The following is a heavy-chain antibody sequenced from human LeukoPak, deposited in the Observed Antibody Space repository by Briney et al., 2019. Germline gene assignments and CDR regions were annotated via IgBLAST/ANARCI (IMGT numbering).Heavy chain of an antibody. CDR2: ISFSGGT. V-gene: IGHV4-59*08. J-gene: IGHJ4*02. CDR3: ARLQGRGDNYLDV. D-gene: IGHD7-27*01. CDR1: GGSIIPYY. Sequence: PSQTLSLTWTVSGGSIIPYYWSWLWQPPGEVLEWFGVISFSGGTNYNPSLTTLKSRVTFSVDTSKNQFPLTLSSVTAADTAVYYCARLQGRGDNYLDVWGQGALVTVSS.